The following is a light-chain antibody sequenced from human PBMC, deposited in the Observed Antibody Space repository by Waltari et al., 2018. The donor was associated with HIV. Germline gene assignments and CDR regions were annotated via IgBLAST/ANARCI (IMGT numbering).Light chain of an antibody. V-gene: IGKV3-15*01. CDR1: RSVGSS. Sequence: EVVMTQSPATLLESPGKTANLSCGASRSVGSSLAWYHQKPGRSPRLLIYGASARASDAPPTFSGSGAGTDFSLSISSLRSDDVGIYYCQQYSTWPLTFGRGTTVEIK. J-gene: IGKJ1*01. CDR2: GAS. CDR3: QQYSTWPLT.